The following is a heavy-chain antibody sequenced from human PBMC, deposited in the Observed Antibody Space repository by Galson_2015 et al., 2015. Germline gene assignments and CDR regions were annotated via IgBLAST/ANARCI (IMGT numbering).Heavy chain of an antibody. CDR2: INSDGSST. CDR3: ARVGAVLWFGRPQNYGMDV. D-gene: IGHD3-10*01. Sequence: SLRLSCAASGFTFSSYWMHWVRQAPGKGLVWVSRINSDGSSTSYADSVKGRFTISRDNAKNTLYLQMNSLRAEDTAVYYCARVGAVLWFGRPQNYGMDVWGQGTTVTVSS. CDR1: GFTFSSYW. J-gene: IGHJ6*02. V-gene: IGHV3-74*01.